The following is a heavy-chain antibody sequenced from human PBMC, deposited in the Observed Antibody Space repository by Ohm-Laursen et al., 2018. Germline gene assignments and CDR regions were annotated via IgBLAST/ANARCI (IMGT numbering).Heavy chain of an antibody. V-gene: IGHV3-48*03. J-gene: IGHJ4*02. CDR1: GFTFSSYA. CDR3: AREGEEAYNFDY. Sequence: SLRLSCSASGFTFSSYAMSWFRQAPGKGLEWLSFISSSGTAIVYTDSVKGRFTVSRDNAKNSQYLHMSSLRAEDTAIYYCAREGEEAYNFDYWGQGTLVTVSS. CDR2: ISSSGTAI. D-gene: IGHD1-26*01.